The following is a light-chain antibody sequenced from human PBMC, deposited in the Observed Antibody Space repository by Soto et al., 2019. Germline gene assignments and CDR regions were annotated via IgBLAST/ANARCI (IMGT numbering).Light chain of an antibody. CDR2: DTS. V-gene: IGKV3-15*01. CDR3: QQYNKWPTIP. CDR1: QSVSIK. J-gene: IGKJ5*01. Sequence: TQSPAPLSFSPWEISTLSCVASQSVSIKLAWYQQKPGQTPRLLIYDTSTRATGIPARFSGSGSGTEFSLTISSLQSEDFAGYYCQQYNKWPTIPFGQGTRLEIK.